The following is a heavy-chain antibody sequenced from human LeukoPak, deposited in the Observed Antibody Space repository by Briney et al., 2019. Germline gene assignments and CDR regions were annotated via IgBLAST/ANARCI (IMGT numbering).Heavy chain of an antibody. CDR1: GASISRHY. CDR2: ISASGRT. D-gene: IGHD3-22*01. Sequence: SETLSLTCVVSGASISRHYWSWIRQPPGKGLEWIGYISASGRTNYNPALKSRVTISGDTSNNQFSLRLTSVTAADTAVYYCAGHRENSYESSHVGFDPWGPGTLVTVSS. V-gene: IGHV4-4*09. J-gene: IGHJ5*02. CDR3: AGHRENSYESSHVGFDP.